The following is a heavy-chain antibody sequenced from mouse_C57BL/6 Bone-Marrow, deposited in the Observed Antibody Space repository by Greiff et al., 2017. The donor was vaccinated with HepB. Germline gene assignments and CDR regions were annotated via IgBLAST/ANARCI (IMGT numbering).Heavy chain of an antibody. CDR2: IDPSDSYT. Sequence: QVQLQQPGAELVRPGTSVKLSCKASGYTFTSYWMHWVKQRPGQGLEWIGVIDPSDSYTNYNQKFKGKATLTVDTSSSTAYMQLSSLTSEDSAVYNCERRETYYGSRYGYFEVWGTGTTVTV. CDR1: GYTFTSYW. V-gene: IGHV1-59*01. CDR3: ERRETYYGSRYGYFEV. D-gene: IGHD1-1*01. J-gene: IGHJ1*03.